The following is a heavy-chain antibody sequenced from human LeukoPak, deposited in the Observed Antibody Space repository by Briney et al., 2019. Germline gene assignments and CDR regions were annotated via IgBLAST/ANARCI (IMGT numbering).Heavy chain of an antibody. CDR3: AKFQANYYDSSGYGCFDY. D-gene: IGHD3-22*01. J-gene: IGHJ4*02. CDR1: GFTVSTTY. CDR2: LSGTGGST. V-gene: IGHV3-23*01. Sequence: PGGSLRLSCAASGFTVSTTYMSWVRQAPGKGLEWVSSLSGTGGSTYYADSVKGRLTVSRDNSRNMLYLEMNSLRAEDTAVYYCAKFQANYYDSSGYGCFDYWGQGVLVTVSS.